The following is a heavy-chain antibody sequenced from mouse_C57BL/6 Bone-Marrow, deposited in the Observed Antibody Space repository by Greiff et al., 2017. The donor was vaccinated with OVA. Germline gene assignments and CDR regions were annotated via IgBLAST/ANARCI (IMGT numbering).Heavy chain of an antibody. CDR3: ARRHSNYVGGYAMDY. J-gene: IGHJ4*01. D-gene: IGHD2-5*01. CDR1: GYTFTSYW. Sequence: QVQLQQPGAELVKPGASVKLSCKASGYTFTSYWMHWVKQRPGRGLEWIGRIDPKSGGTKYNEKFKSKATLTVDKPSSTAYMQLSSLTSEDSAVYYCARRHSNYVGGYAMDYWGQGTSVTVSS. CDR2: IDPKSGGT. V-gene: IGHV1-72*01.